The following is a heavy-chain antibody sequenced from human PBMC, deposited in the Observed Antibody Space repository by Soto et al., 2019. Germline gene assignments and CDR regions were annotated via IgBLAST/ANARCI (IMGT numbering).Heavy chain of an antibody. J-gene: IGHJ4*02. CDR2: IWYDGSNK. D-gene: IGHD1-26*01. CDR3: ARDRYSGSWADY. V-gene: IGHV3-33*01. CDR1: GFTFSSYG. Sequence: QVQLVESGGGVVQPGRSLRLSCAASGFTFSSYGMHWVRQAPGKGLEWVAVIWYDGSNKYYADSVKGRFTISRDNSKNTLYVQMNSLRAEDTAVYYCARDRYSGSWADYWGQGTLVTVSS.